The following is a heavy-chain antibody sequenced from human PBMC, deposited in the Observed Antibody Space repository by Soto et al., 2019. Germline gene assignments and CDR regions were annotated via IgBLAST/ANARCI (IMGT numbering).Heavy chain of an antibody. J-gene: IGHJ6*02. D-gene: IGHD5-18*01. Sequence: QVQLVESGGGVVQPGGSLRLSCAASGYTFSRYGMHWVRQAPGKGLEWVTFIAYDGSNEYYADSVKGRFTIARDNSKNTLYLQMNSLIAEDTAVYYCAKMTTALGYYYHAMDVWGQGTTVSVSS. V-gene: IGHV3-30*18. CDR2: IAYDGSNE. CDR1: GYTFSRYG. CDR3: AKMTTALGYYYHAMDV.